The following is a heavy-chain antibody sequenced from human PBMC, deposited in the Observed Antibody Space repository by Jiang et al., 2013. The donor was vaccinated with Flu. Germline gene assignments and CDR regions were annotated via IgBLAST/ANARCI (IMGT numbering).Heavy chain of an antibody. Sequence: CSVSGGSMNGYFWTWIRQPPGKGLEWIAYMSHSEDTNYNPSLQSRVTISLDTSKNQFSLKLISVTAADTAVYYCARAENRAAGDWGQGTLVTVS. J-gene: IGHJ4*02. D-gene: IGHD3-10*01. CDR3: ARAENRAAGD. CDR1: GGSMNGYF. CDR2: MSHSEDT. V-gene: IGHV4-59*01.